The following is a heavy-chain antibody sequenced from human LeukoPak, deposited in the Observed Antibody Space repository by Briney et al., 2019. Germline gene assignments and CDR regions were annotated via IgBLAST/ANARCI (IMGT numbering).Heavy chain of an antibody. CDR1: GFTFSSYA. V-gene: IGHV3-23*01. CDR2: IRGSGDST. J-gene: IGHJ4*02. D-gene: IGHD6-19*01. Sequence: GGSLRLSCAASGFTFSSYAMSWVRQAPGKGLEWVSAIRGSGDSTYYADSVKGRFTVSRDNSKSTLYLQMNSLRVEDAAAYYCAKVRAPSGWFNSDYWGQGTLVTVCS. CDR3: AKVRAPSGWFNSDY.